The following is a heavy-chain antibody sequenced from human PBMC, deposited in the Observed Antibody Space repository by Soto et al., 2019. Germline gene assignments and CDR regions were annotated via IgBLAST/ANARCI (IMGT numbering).Heavy chain of an antibody. D-gene: IGHD3-22*01. CDR1: GGTFSTYA. J-gene: IGHJ4*02. Sequence: QVQLVQSGAEVKKPGSSVKVSCKASGGTFSTYAIDWVRQAPGQGLEWMGGIIPLFGTAKYAQNFQGRITINADESTKTAYLELRSMRSQDTAVYYCARGVHYDSSGYYYFYWGQGTLVTVSS. CDR2: IIPLFGTA. CDR3: ARGVHYDSSGYYYFY. V-gene: IGHV1-69*01.